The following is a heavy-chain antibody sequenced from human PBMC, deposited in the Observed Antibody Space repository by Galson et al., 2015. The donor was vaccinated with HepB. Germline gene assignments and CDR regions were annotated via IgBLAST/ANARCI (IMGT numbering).Heavy chain of an antibody. CDR3: ATEGILWYNWFDP. CDR1: GYTFTSYA. V-gene: IGHV1-3*01. J-gene: IGHJ5*02. CDR2: INAGNGNT. D-gene: IGHD2-21*01. Sequence: SVKVSCKASGYTFTSYAMHWVRQAPGQRLEWMGWINAGNGNTKYSQKFQGRVTITRDTSASTAYMELSSLRSEDTAVYYCATEGILWYNWFDPWGQGTLVTVSS.